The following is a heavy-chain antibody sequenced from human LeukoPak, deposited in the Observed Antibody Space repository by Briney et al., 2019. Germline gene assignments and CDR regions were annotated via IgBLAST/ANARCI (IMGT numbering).Heavy chain of an antibody. CDR3: ARNMVRGVISIV. V-gene: IGHV1-8*01. J-gene: IGHJ4*02. Sequence: ASVKVSCKASGYTFTSYDINWVRQATGQGLEWMGWMNPNSGNTGYAQKFQGRVTMTRNTSISTAYMELSSLRSEDAAVYYCARNMVRGVISIVWGQGTLVTVSS. D-gene: IGHD3-10*01. CDR2: MNPNSGNT. CDR1: GYTFTSYD.